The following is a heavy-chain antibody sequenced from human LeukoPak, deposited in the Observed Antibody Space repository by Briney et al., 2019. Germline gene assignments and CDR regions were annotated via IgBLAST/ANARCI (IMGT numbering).Heavy chain of an antibody. V-gene: IGHV3-11*01. CDR2: ISSSGSTI. Sequence: GGSLRLSCAASGFTFSDYYMSWIRQAPGKGLEWVSYISSSGSTIYYADSVKGRFTISRDNAKKSLYLQMNSLRAEDTAVYYCAKDPRVLNSGSSAPVFRGFDYWGQGTLVTVSS. CDR1: GFTFSDYY. CDR3: AKDPRVLNSGSSAPVFRGFDY. D-gene: IGHD3-10*01. J-gene: IGHJ4*02.